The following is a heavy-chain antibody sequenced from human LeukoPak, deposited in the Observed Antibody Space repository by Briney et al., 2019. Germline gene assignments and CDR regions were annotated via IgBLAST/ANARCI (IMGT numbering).Heavy chain of an antibody. CDR3: ARDVVTAMSYYYYYYMDV. J-gene: IGHJ6*03. CDR1: GFTVSSNY. V-gene: IGHV3-53*01. Sequence: GGSLRLSCAASGFTVSSNYMSWVRQAPGKGLEWVSVIYSGGSTYYADSVKGRFTISRDNAKNSLYLQMNSLRAEDTAVYYCARDVVTAMSYYYYYYMDVWGKGTTVTVSS. CDR2: IYSGGST. D-gene: IGHD2-21*02.